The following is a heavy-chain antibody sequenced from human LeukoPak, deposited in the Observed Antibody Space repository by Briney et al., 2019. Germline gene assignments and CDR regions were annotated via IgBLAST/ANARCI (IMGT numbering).Heavy chain of an antibody. Sequence: ASVKVSCKASGGTFSSYAISWVRQAPGQGLEWMGGIIPIFGTANYAQKFQGRVTITADESTSTAYMELSSLRSEDTAVYYCARDLDGYGDYFDYWGQGTLVTVSS. J-gene: IGHJ4*02. V-gene: IGHV1-69*13. CDR1: GGTFSSYA. CDR3: ARDLDGYGDYFDY. CDR2: IIPIFGTA. D-gene: IGHD5-24*01.